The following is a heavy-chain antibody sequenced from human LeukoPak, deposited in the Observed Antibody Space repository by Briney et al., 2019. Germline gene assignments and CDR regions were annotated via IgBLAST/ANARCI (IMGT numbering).Heavy chain of an antibody. Sequence: PSETLSLTCNVSGGSISSSSYYWGWIRQPPGKGLEWIGSIYYSGSTYYNPSLKSRVTISVDTSKSQFSLKLSSVTAADTAVYYCARTYDSSGYYAHYFDYWGQGTLVTVSS. D-gene: IGHD3-22*01. CDR2: IYYSGST. CDR3: ARTYDSSGYYAHYFDY. CDR1: GGSISSSSYY. V-gene: IGHV4-39*07. J-gene: IGHJ4*02.